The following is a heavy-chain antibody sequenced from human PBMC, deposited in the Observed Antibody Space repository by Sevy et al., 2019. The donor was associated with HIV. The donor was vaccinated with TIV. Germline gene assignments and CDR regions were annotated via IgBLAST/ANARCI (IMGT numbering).Heavy chain of an antibody. CDR1: GFTFSNAW. D-gene: IGHD3-16*02. V-gene: IGHV3-15*01. J-gene: IGHJ3*02. Sequence: GGSLRLSCAASGFTFSNAWMRWVRQAPGKGLEWVGRIKSKTDGGTTDYAAPVKGRFTISRDDSKNTLYLQMNSLKTEDTAVYYCTTDQSIMITFGGVIVNAFDIWGQGTMVTVSS. CDR2: IKSKTDGGTT. CDR3: TTDQSIMITFGGVIVNAFDI.